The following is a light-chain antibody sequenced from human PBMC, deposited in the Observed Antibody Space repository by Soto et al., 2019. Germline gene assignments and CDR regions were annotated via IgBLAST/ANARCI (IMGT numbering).Light chain of an antibody. CDR1: ETISRSY. J-gene: IGKJ2*01. Sequence: EIVLTQSPGTMSLSPGQRATLSCRASETISRSYLAWYQQTPGQAPRLLIYDASSRATGIPDRFSGSGSGTDFSLTISRLEPEDFAVYYCQQFVGSPYTFGPGTKLEIK. V-gene: IGKV3-20*01. CDR2: DAS. CDR3: QQFVGSPYT.